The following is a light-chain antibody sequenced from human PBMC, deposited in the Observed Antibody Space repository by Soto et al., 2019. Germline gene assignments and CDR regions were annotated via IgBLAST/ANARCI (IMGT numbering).Light chain of an antibody. CDR3: CSYAGSTTWV. CDR2: DVN. J-gene: IGLJ3*02. V-gene: IGLV2-11*01. Sequence: QSALTQPRSVSGSPGQSVTISCTGTSSDVGGYNYVSWYQQHSGKAPKLMIYDVNKRPSGVPDRFSGSKSGNAASLTISGLQADDEADYYCCSYAGSTTWVFGGGTKLTVL. CDR1: SSDVGGYNY.